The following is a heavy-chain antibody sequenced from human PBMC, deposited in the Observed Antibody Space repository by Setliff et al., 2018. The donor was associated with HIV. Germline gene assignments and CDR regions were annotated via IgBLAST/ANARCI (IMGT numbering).Heavy chain of an antibody. J-gene: IGHJ3*01. CDR1: GDSITSHY. CDR3: ASHICGTTACSAVDV. Sequence: PSETLSLTCIVSGDSITSHYWSWIRQPPGKGLEWIGNIYNYCSPNYSSSLKSRVTILLDTSKNQFSLTLSSVTPADTAVSYCASHICGTTACSAVDVWGPGTMVTVSS. D-gene: IGHD2-2*01. CDR2: IYNYCSP. V-gene: IGHV4-59*11.